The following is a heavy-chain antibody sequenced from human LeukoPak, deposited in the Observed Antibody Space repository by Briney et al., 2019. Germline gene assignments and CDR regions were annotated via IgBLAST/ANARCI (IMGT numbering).Heavy chain of an antibody. V-gene: IGHV3-43*02. CDR2: ISGDGGST. J-gene: IGHJ5*02. Sequence: GGSLRLSCAASGFTFDDYAMHWVRQAPGKGLEWVSLISGDGGSTYYADSVKGRFTISRDNSKNSLYLQMNSLRTEDTALYYCAKDSQYVVVPAAIDPQSRKFDPWGQGTLVTVSS. D-gene: IGHD2-2*01. CDR3: AKDSQYVVVPAAIDPQSRKFDP. CDR1: GFTFDDYA.